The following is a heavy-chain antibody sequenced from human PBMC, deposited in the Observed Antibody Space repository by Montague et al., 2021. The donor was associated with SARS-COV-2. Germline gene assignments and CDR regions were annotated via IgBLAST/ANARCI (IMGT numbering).Heavy chain of an antibody. D-gene: IGHD2-15*01. Sequence: SLRLSCAASGFTFSDYYMSWIRQAPGTRLEWVSYISSSASTIYYADSVKGRFTISRDNSKNSLFLQMNSLRAEDTAVYYCARGPYCSGGGCYYWGQGTLVTVSS. CDR1: GFTFSDYY. CDR2: ISSSASTI. J-gene: IGHJ4*02. CDR3: ARGPYCSGGGCYY. V-gene: IGHV3-11*01.